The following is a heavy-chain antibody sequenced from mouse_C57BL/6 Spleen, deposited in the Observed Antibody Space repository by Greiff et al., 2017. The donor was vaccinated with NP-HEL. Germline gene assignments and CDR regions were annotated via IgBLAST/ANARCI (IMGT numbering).Heavy chain of an antibody. D-gene: IGHD4-1*01. CDR1: GYTFTSYW. CDR2: IDPSDSYT. CDR3: ATGANWEGY. J-gene: IGHJ2*01. Sequence: QVHVKQPGAELVKPGASVKLSCKASGYTFTSYWMQWVKQRPGQGLEWIGEIDPSDSYTNYNQKFKGKATLTVDTSSSTAYMQLSSLTSEDSAVYYCATGANWEGYWGQGTTLTVSS. V-gene: IGHV1-50*01.